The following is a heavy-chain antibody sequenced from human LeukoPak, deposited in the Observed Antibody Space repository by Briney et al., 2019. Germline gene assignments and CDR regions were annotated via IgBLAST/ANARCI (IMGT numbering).Heavy chain of an antibody. D-gene: IGHD3-22*01. V-gene: IGHV1-18*01. CDR2: ISAYNGNT. CDR1: GYTFTSYG. J-gene: IGHJ3*02. Sequence: EASVKVSCKASGYTFTSYGISWVRQAPGQGLEWMGWISAYNGNTNYAQKLQGRVTMTTDTSTSTAYMELRSLRSDDTAVYYCARGLETYSSGAFDIWGQGTMVTVSS. CDR3: ARGLETYSSGAFDI.